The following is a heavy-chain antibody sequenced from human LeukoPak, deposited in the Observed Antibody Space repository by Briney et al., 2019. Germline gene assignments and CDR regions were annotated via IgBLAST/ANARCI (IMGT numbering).Heavy chain of an antibody. D-gene: IGHD3-10*02. CDR1: GFTLSSYS. CDR2: MSGSGGST. V-gene: IGHV3-23*01. Sequence: GGSLRLSCAASGFTLSSYSMNWVRQAPGKGLEWVSAMSGSGGSTYYADSVKGRFTISRDNAKNSLYLQMNSLRAEDTAVYYCAELGITMIGGVWGKGTTVTISS. J-gene: IGHJ6*04. CDR3: AELGITMIGGV.